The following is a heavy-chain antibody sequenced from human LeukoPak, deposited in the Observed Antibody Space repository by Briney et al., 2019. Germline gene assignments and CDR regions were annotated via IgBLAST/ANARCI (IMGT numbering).Heavy chain of an antibody. D-gene: IGHD5-18*01. CDR2: IYWNDDK. CDR3: AHRRGYSFGFIDY. V-gene: IGHV2-5*01. Sequence: SGPKLVNPTQTLTLTCTLSGFSLNTSGVSVVWIRQPPGKALEWLALIYWNDDKRYSPSLKSRLNINKDTSKSQVVLTVTNMDPVDTATYYCAHRRGYSFGFIDYWGQGALVTVSS. CDR1: GFSLNTSGVS. J-gene: IGHJ4*02.